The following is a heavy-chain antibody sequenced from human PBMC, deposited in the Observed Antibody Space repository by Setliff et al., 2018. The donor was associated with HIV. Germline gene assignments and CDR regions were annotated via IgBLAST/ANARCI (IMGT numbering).Heavy chain of an antibody. CDR2: ISFDGGKE. J-gene: IGHJ6*03. D-gene: IGHD2-15*01. CDR1: GFTFTGHA. Sequence: GGSLRLSCAASGFTFTGHAMHWVRQAPGKGLEWVALISFDGGKEYYADSVKGRFTISRDNSKDTLYLQMYSLGPEDAAVYYCARGCSGGSCSPTYYYFFMDVWGKGTTVTVSS. CDR3: ARGCSGGSCSPTYYYFFMDV. V-gene: IGHV3-30*04.